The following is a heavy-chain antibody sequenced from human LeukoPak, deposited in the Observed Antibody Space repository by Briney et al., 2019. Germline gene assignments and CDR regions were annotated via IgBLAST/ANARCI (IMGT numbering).Heavy chain of an antibody. CDR3: ARYDSSGWYSSDGDAFDI. CDR2: MNPNSGNT. V-gene: IGHV1-8*01. D-gene: IGHD6-19*01. J-gene: IGHJ3*02. CDR1: GYTFTSYD. Sequence: GASVKVSCKASGYTFTSYDINWVRQATGQGLEWMGWMNPNSGNTGYAQKFQGRVTMTRNTSISTAYMELSSLRSEDTAVYYCARYDSSGWYSSDGDAFDIWGQGTMVTVSS.